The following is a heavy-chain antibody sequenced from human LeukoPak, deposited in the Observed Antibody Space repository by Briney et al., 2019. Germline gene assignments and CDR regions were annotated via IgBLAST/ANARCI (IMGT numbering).Heavy chain of an antibody. J-gene: IGHJ5*02. D-gene: IGHD2/OR15-2a*01. CDR1: GYSFTSYW. CDR3: ARSPTRINWFDP. Sequence: KVGESLKISCKGSGYSFTSYWIGWVRQMPGKGLEWMGIIYPGDSDTRYSPSFQGQVTISVDKSISTAYLQWSSLKASGTAIYYCARSPTRINWFDPWGQGTLVTVSS. V-gene: IGHV5-51*01. CDR2: IYPGDSDT.